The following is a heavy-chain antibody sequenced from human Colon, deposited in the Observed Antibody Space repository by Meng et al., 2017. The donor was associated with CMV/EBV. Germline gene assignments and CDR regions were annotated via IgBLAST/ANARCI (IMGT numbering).Heavy chain of an antibody. Sequence: CKASGYTFTDYYIRWVRQAPGQGLEWMGWINPNSGGTTYAQKFQGRVTMTRDTSISTAYMELSSLRSDDTALYYCARVKVSGTFYFQHWGQGTPVTV. CDR2: INPNSGGT. V-gene: IGHV1-2*02. CDR1: GYTFTDYY. CDR3: ARVKVSGTFYFQH. D-gene: IGHD6-19*01. J-gene: IGHJ1*01.